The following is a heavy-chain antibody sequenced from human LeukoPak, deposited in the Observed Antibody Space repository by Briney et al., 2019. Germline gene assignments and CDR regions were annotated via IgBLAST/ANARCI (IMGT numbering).Heavy chain of an antibody. CDR3: ARETGPSTVTTLEYAFDI. J-gene: IGHJ3*02. CDR1: GGSISSGGYY. Sequence: SQTLSLTCTVSGGSISSGGYYWSWIRQPPGKGLEWIVYIYYSGSTYYNPSLKSRVTISVDTSKNQFSLKLSSVTAADTAVYYCARETGPSTVTTLEYAFDIWGQGTMVTVSS. V-gene: IGHV4-31*03. CDR2: IYYSGST. D-gene: IGHD4-17*01.